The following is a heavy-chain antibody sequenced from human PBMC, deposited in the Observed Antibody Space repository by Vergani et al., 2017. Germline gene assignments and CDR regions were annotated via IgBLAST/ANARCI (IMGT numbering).Heavy chain of an antibody. J-gene: IGHJ6*02. V-gene: IGHV3-49*03. D-gene: IGHD5-12*01. CDR1: GFPFGDFA. Sequence: EVQLVESGGGLVQPGRPLRLSCPAPGFPFGDFAMTWFRQAPGKGVRWVGFIRSKAYGGTKEYAASVKGRFTISRDASKSSAYLQMDSLETEDTAVDHCTGGGDIADYYYGMDVWGQGTTVTVSS. CDR3: TGGGDIADYYYGMDV. CDR2: IRSKAYGGTK.